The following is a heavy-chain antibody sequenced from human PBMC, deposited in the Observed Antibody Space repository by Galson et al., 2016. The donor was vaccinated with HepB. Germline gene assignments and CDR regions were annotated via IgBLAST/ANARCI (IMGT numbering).Heavy chain of an antibody. V-gene: IGHV3-48*02. CDR1: AFTFSRYN. J-gene: IGHJ4*02. Sequence: SLRLSCAASAFTFSRYNMNWVCQAPGKGLEWVSYISGSSTTIYYADSVKGRFTISRDNAKNSLYLQMNSLRDEDTAVYYCARWWGSYYFDYWAREPWSPSPQ. CDR3: ARWWGSYYFDY. CDR2: ISGSSTTI. D-gene: IGHD2-21*01.